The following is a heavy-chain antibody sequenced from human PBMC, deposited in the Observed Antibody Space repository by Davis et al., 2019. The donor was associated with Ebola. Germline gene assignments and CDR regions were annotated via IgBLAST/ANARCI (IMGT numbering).Heavy chain of an antibody. CDR2: ISYDGSNK. V-gene: IGHV3-30-3*01. CDR3: ARVSSSSYYYYGMDV. D-gene: IGHD6-13*01. CDR1: GFTFSSYA. Sequence: GESLKISCAASGFTFSSYAMHWVRQAPGKGLEWVAVISYDGSNKYYADSVKGRFTISRDNSKSTLYLQMNSLRAEDTAVYYCARVSSSSYYYYGMDVWGKGTTVTVSS. J-gene: IGHJ6*04.